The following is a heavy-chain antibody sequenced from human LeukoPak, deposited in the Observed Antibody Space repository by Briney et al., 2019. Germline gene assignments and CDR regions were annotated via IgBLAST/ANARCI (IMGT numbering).Heavy chain of an antibody. CDR1: GFTFSNYW. CDR3: AKISGYTYGGSPDY. D-gene: IGHD5-18*01. Sequence: GGSLRLSCAASGFTFSNYWMHWVRQAPGKGLVWVSRINSDGSTTSSADSVKGRFTISRDNAKNTLYLLMNSLRAEDTAVYYCAKISGYTYGGSPDYWGQGTLVTVSS. J-gene: IGHJ4*02. V-gene: IGHV3-74*01. CDR2: INSDGSTT.